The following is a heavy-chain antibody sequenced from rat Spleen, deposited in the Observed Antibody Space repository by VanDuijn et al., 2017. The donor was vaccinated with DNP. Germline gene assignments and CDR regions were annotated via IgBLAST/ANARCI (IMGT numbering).Heavy chain of an antibody. CDR1: AYAITTNY. CDR3: ARGNDGYFPNWYFDF. J-gene: IGHJ1*01. CDR2: ISYSGHT. V-gene: IGHV3-1*01. Sequence: EVQLQESGPGLVKPSQSLSLNCSVTAYAITTNYWGWIRKFPGNKMEWIGYISYSGHTGYNPSLKSRISITRDTSKNQFFLQLNSISTEDTAIYYCARGNDGYFPNWYFDFWGPGTMVTESS. D-gene: IGHD1-12*03.